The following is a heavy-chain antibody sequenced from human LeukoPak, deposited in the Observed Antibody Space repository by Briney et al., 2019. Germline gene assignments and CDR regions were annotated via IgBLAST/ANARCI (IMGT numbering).Heavy chain of an antibody. J-gene: IGHJ5*02. Sequence: LSLTCAVSGGAISSYYWSWVRQAPGKGLDWVSAISGSGGSTYYADSVKGRFTISRDNSKNTLYLQMNSLRAEDTAVYYCAKDHYKMWFDPWGQGTLVTVSS. CDR3: AKDHYKMWFDP. CDR2: ISGSGGST. CDR1: GGAISSYY. V-gene: IGHV3-23*01. D-gene: IGHD1-14*01.